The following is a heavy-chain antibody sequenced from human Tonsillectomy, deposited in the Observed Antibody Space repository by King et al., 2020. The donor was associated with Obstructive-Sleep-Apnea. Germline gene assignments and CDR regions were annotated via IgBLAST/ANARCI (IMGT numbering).Heavy chain of an antibody. J-gene: IGHJ5*02. Sequence: VQLVESGAEVKKPGESLKISCKGSGYSFTSYWIGWVRQMPGKGLEWMGIIYPGDSDTRYSPSFQGQVTISADKSISTAYLQWSSLKASDTAMYYCARHGSSGWYGRGWFDPWGRGTLVTVSS. D-gene: IGHD6-19*01. V-gene: IGHV5-51*01. CDR1: GYSFTSYW. CDR2: IYPGDSDT. CDR3: ARHGSSGWYGRGWFDP.